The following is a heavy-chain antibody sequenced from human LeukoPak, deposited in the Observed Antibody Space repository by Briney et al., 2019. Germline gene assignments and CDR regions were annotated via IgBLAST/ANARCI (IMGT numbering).Heavy chain of an antibody. Sequence: GGSLRLSCTASGFTFSTDSMGWVRQAPGEGWEWVAAISGSGRPTEDADYVKGRFTISRDHSKNTLFLQMTSLRAEDTALYSRTKEYDQTNSSPQCGIDSWGQGTLVTVSS. V-gene: IGHV3-23*01. CDR1: GFTFSTDS. CDR2: ISGSGRPT. J-gene: IGHJ4*02. CDR3: TKEYDQTNSSPQCGIDS. D-gene: IGHD6-19*01.